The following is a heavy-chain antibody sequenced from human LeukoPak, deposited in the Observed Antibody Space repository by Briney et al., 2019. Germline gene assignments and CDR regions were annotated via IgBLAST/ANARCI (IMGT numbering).Heavy chain of an antibody. CDR1: GGSISSSSYY. V-gene: IGHV4-39*01. CDR3: SRWLQLDAFDI. CDR2: IYYSGST. Sequence: SETLFLTCTVSGGSISSSSYYWGWIRQPPGKGLEWIGSIYYSGSTYYNPSLKSRVTISVDTSKNQFSLKLSSVTAADTAVYYCSRWLQLDAFDIWGQGTMVTVSS. J-gene: IGHJ3*02. D-gene: IGHD5-24*01.